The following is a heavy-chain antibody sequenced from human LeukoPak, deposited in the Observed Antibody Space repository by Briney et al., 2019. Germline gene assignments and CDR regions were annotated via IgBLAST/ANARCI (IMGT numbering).Heavy chain of an antibody. V-gene: IGHV3-30*02. CDR3: AKGGSSSFYSDY. CDR1: GFTFSSYG. J-gene: IGHJ4*02. CDR2: VRYDGSNK. D-gene: IGHD6-6*01. Sequence: GGSLRLSCAASGFTFSSYGMHWVRHAPGKGLEWVAFVRYDGSNKYYADSVKGRFTISRDNSENTVYLQMNSLRAEDTAVYYCAKGGSSSFYSDYWGQGTLVTVSS.